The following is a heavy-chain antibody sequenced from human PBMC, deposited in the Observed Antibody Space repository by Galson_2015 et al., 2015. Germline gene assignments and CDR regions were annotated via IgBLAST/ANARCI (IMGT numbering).Heavy chain of an antibody. CDR2: ISYSGST. Sequence: SETLSLTCTVSGGSISSYYWSWIRQPPGKGLEWIGYISYSGSTNYNPSLKSRVTISVDTSKNQFSLKLSSVTAADTAVYYCARDYNRLGYYYMDVWGNGTSVTVSS. CDR3: ARDYNRLGYYYMDV. D-gene: IGHD1-14*01. J-gene: IGHJ6*03. CDR1: GGSISSYY. V-gene: IGHV4-59*01.